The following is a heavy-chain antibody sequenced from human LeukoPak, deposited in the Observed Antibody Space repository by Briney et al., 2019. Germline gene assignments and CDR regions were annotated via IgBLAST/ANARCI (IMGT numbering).Heavy chain of an antibody. J-gene: IGHJ4*02. CDR2: ISSDGSST. CDR3: ATSRTFDY. V-gene: IGHV3-74*01. Sequence: PGGSLRLSSAASGFTFSSYWMHWVRQAPGKGLVWVSRISSDGSSTSYADSVKGRFTISRDNAKNTLYLQMNSLRAEDTAVYYCATSRTFDYWGQGTLVTVSS. CDR1: GFTFSSYW.